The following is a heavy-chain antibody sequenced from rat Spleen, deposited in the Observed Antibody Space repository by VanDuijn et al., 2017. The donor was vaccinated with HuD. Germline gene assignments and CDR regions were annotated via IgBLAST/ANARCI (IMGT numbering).Heavy chain of an antibody. CDR3: ASQITTVAPFDY. V-gene: IGHV2S75*01. J-gene: IGHJ2*01. CDR1: GFSLTSYH. D-gene: IGHD1-1*01. Sequence: QVQLKESGPGLVKPSETLSLTCTVSGFSLTSYHVSWVRQPPGKGLEWMGVIWGDGNTDYNSALKSRLSINRDTSKSQVFLKMNSLQTEDTAMYFCASQITTVAPFDYWGQGVMVTVSS. CDR2: IWGDGNT.